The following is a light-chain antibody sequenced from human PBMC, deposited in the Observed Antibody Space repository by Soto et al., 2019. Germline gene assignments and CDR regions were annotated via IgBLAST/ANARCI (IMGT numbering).Light chain of an antibody. Sequence: SALTQPPSASGSPGQSVTISCTGTSSDVGGYNYVSWYQQHPGKAPKLMIYEVSKRPSGVPDRFSGSKSGNTASLTVSGLQAEDEADYYCSSYAGSNNFEWVFGGGTKGPS. CDR3: SSYAGSNNFEWV. CDR2: EVS. J-gene: IGLJ3*02. V-gene: IGLV2-8*01. CDR1: SSDVGGYNY.